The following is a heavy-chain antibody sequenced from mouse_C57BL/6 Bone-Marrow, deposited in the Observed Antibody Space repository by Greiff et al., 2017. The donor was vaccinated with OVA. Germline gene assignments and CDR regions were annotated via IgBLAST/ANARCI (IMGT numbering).Heavy chain of an antibody. V-gene: IGHV1-18*01. CDR1: GYTFTDYN. J-gene: IGHJ1*03. CDR2: INPNNGGT. D-gene: IGHD4-1*02. CDR3: LQLGRYFDV. Sequence: VQLKQSGPELVKPGASVKIPCKASGYTFTDYNMDWVKQSHGKSLEWIGDINPNNGGTIYNQKFKGKATLTVDKSSSTAYMELRSLTSEDTAVYYCLQLGRYFDVWGTGTTVTVSS.